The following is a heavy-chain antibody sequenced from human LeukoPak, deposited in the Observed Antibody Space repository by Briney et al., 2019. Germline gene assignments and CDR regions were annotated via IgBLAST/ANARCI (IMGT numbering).Heavy chain of an antibody. CDR1: GYTFTSYY. D-gene: IGHD1-26*01. V-gene: IGHV1-18*04. Sequence: WASVKVSCKASGYTFTSYYMHWVRQAPGQGLEWMGWISAYNGNTNYAQKLQGRVTMTTDTSTSTAYMELRSLRSDDTAVYYCARRSGSMYYYGMDVWGQGTTVTVSS. CDR3: ARRSGSMYYYGMDV. J-gene: IGHJ6*02. CDR2: ISAYNGNT.